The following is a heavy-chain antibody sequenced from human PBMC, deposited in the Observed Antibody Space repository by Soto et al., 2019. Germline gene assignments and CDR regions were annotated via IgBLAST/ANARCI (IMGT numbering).Heavy chain of an antibody. Sequence: PGGSLRLSCAASGFTFSNYAMHWVRQAPGKGLEWVAVISYDGSNKYYADSVKGRFTISRDNSKNTLYLQMNSLRAEDTAVYYCARAPKWELLGWFDPWGQGTLVTVSS. CDR2: ISYDGSNK. CDR3: ARAPKWELLGWFDP. V-gene: IGHV3-30-3*01. J-gene: IGHJ5*02. CDR1: GFTFSNYA. D-gene: IGHD1-26*01.